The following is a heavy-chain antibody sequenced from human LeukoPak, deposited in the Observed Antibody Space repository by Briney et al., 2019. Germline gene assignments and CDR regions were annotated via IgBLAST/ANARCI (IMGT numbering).Heavy chain of an antibody. V-gene: IGHV4-38-2*02. Sequence: PSETLSLTCTVSGYSISSGYYWGWIRQPPGKGLEWIGSIYHSGSTYYNPSLKSRVIISVDTSKNQFSLKLSSVTAADTAVYYCARRYGSGSYSYFDYWGQGTLVTVSS. CDR1: GYSISSGYY. D-gene: IGHD3-10*01. CDR2: IYHSGST. CDR3: ARRYGSGSYSYFDY. J-gene: IGHJ4*02.